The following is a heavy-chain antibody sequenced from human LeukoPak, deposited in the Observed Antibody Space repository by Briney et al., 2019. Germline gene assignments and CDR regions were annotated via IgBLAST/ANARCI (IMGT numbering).Heavy chain of an antibody. CDR1: GYTFTSYD. D-gene: IGHD2-2*01. Sequence: ASVKVSCKASGYTFTSYDINWVRQATGQGLEWMGWMNPNSGNTGYAQKFQGRVTMTRNTSISTAYMELSSLRSEDTAVYHCARRTAMHYYYGMDVWGQGTTVTVSS. V-gene: IGHV1-8*01. J-gene: IGHJ6*02. CDR2: MNPNSGNT. CDR3: ARRTAMHYYYGMDV.